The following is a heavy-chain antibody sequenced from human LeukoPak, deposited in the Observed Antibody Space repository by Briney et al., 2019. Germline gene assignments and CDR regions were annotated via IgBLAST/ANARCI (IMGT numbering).Heavy chain of an antibody. CDR1: GYTFTSYD. Sequence: GASVKVSCKASGYTFTSYDINWVRQATGQGLEWMGGIIPIFGTANYAQKFQGRVTITADESTSTAYMELSSLRSEDTAVYYCARDRGGVGATRRPYYYYYMDVWGKGTTVTISS. V-gene: IGHV1-69*13. D-gene: IGHD1-26*01. J-gene: IGHJ6*03. CDR3: ARDRGGVGATRRPYYYYYMDV. CDR2: IIPIFGTA.